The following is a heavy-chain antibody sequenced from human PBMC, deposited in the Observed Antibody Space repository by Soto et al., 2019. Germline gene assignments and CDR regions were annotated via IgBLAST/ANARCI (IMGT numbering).Heavy chain of an antibody. CDR3: ARSPPLRECPGGDCSHFDY. D-gene: IGHD2-21*02. J-gene: IGHJ4*02. Sequence: ASVKVSCKASGYRFTAYYMHWVRQAPGQGLEWMAIINPSSGVANYAQRFQGRFTMTRDTSTSTVYMELSRLRSEDTAVYYCARSPPLRECPGGDCSHFDYWGQGTLVTVSS. CDR2: INPSSGVA. V-gene: IGHV1-46*01. CDR1: GYRFTAYY.